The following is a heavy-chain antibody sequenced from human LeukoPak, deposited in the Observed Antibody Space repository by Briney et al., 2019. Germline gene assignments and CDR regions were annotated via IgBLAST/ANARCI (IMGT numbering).Heavy chain of an antibody. Sequence: PGGSLRLSCAASGFTFSSYWMHWVRQAPGKGLVWVSRINTDGSTTNYADSVKGRFTISRDNDKNTLYLQMNSLSAEDTDVYYCASQGDTMIVAVDYWGQGTLVTVSS. D-gene: IGHD3-22*01. V-gene: IGHV3-74*01. CDR2: INTDGSTT. CDR3: ASQGDTMIVAVDY. CDR1: GFTFSSYW. J-gene: IGHJ4*02.